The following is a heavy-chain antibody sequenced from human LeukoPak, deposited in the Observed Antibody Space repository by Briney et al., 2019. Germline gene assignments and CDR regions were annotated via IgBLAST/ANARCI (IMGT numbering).Heavy chain of an antibody. CDR3: GGCATTSCYFLDY. Sequence: GGSLRLSCAASGFTVSSNYMSWVRQAPGKGREWVSVIYSGGSTYCADSVKGRFTISRHNSENTLYLQMNSLRTEDTAVYYCGGCATTSCYFLDYWGQGTLVTVSS. CDR1: GFTVSSNY. V-gene: IGHV3-53*04. J-gene: IGHJ4*02. CDR2: IYSGGST. D-gene: IGHD2-2*01.